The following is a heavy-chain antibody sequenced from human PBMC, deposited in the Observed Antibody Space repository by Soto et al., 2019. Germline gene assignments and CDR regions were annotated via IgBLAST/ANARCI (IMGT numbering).Heavy chain of an antibody. V-gene: IGHV2-5*02. CDR1: GFSLSTSGVG. D-gene: IGHD2-15*01. CDR2: IYWDDVK. Sequence: SGPTRVNPTQTLTLTCTFSGFSLSTSGVGVGWIRQPPGKALEWLAVIYWDDVKGYSPSLKNRLTITKDTSKNQVVLTMTNMEPVDTATYYCAHTVGLVVVTSEDEYFQHWGQGTQVTVSS. CDR3: AHTVGLVVVTSEDEYFQH. J-gene: IGHJ1*01.